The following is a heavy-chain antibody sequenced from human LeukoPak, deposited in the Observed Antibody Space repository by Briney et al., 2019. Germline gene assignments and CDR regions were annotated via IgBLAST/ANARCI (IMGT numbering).Heavy chain of an antibody. V-gene: IGHV4-34*01. CDR3: ARERSHYYDSSGYYPYFDY. CDR1: GGSFSGYY. J-gene: IGHJ4*02. CDR2: INHSGST. Sequence: SETLSLTCAVYGGSFSGYYWSWIRQPPGKGLEWIGEINHSGSTNYNPSLKSRVTISADTSKNQFSLKLSSVTAADTAVYYCARERSHYYDSSGYYPYFDYWGQGTPVTVSS. D-gene: IGHD3-22*01.